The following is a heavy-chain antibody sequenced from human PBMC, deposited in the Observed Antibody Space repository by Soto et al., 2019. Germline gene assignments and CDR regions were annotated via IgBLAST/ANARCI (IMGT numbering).Heavy chain of an antibody. CDR3: ANSPPIAARPNYFYYYMDV. CDR1: GFTFSSYA. D-gene: IGHD6-6*01. Sequence: GGSLRLSCAASGFTFSSYAMTWVRQAPGKGLEWVSGISGSGGSAYYGDPVKGRFTISRDNSKNTLYLQMNSLRAEDTAVYYCANSPPIAARPNYFYYYMDVWGNGTTVTVSS. J-gene: IGHJ6*03. CDR2: ISGSGGSA. V-gene: IGHV3-23*01.